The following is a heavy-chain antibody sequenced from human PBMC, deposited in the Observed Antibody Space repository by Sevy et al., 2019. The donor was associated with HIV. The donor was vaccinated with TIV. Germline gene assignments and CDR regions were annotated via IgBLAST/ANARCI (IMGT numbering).Heavy chain of an antibody. J-gene: IGHJ6*02. CDR2: ISGSGGST. Sequence: GGSLRISCGASGFTCSRYVLSWVRQAPGQGLEWVSTISGSGGSTYYADSVKGRFTIYRDNSKNTVYLQMNTLRAEDTAVYYCAKEAAMGYVWGQGTTVTVSS. CDR3: AKEAAMGYV. D-gene: IGHD5-18*01. CDR1: GFTCSRYV. V-gene: IGHV3-23*01.